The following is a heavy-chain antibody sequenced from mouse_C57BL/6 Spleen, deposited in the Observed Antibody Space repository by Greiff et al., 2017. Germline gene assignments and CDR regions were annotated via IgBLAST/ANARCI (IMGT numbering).Heavy chain of an antibody. D-gene: IGHD2-5*01. V-gene: IGHV1-82*01. Sequence: QVQLKQSGPELVKPGASVKISCKASGYAFSSSWMNWVKQRPGKGLEWIGRIYPGDGDTNYNGKFKGKATLTADKSSSTAYMQLSSLTSEDSAVYFCARGSNYLYYYAMDYWGQGTSVTVSS. CDR3: ARGSNYLYYYAMDY. CDR1: GYAFSSSW. J-gene: IGHJ4*01. CDR2: IYPGDGDT.